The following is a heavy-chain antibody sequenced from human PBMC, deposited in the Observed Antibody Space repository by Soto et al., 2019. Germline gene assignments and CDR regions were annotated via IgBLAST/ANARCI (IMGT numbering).Heavy chain of an antibody. D-gene: IGHD4-4*01. CDR3: TTGRYS. V-gene: IGHV3-15*01. CDR2: IKSKTDGGTT. J-gene: IGHJ4*02. CDR1: GFTFSNAW. Sequence: PGGSLRLFCAASGFTFSNAWMSWVRQAPGKGLEWVGRIKSKTDGGTTDYAAPVNGRCTISRDDSKNTLYLQMNRLKTEDTAVYCGTTGRYSWGQGTQVTVSS.